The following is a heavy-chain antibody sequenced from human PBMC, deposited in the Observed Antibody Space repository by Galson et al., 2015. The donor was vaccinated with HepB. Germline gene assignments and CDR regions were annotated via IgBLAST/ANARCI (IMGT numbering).Heavy chain of an antibody. CDR3: ARDSGIAARPYYFDY. CDR1: GGSISSGGYY. J-gene: IGHJ4*02. Sequence: LSLTCTVSGGSISSGGYYWSWIRQHPGKGLEWIGYIYYSGSTYYNPSLKSRVTISVDTSKNQFSLKLSSVTAADTAVYYCARDSGIAARPYYFDYWGQGTLVTVSS. D-gene: IGHD6-6*01. CDR2: IYYSGST. V-gene: IGHV4-31*03.